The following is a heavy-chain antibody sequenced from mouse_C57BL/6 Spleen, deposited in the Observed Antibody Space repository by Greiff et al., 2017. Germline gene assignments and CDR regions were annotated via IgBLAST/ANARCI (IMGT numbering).Heavy chain of an antibody. CDR2: IWSDGST. CDR3: ARHGDWYFDV. CDR1: GFSFTTYG. V-gene: IGHV2-6-1*01. D-gene: IGHD1-1*02. Sequence: VQGVESGPGLVAPSQSLSLTCTVSGFSFTTYGVHWVRQPPGKGLELLVVIWSDGSTTYTSALKSRLSISKDNSKSQVFLKMNSLQTEDTAMYYCARHGDWYFDVWGTGTTVTVSS. J-gene: IGHJ1*03.